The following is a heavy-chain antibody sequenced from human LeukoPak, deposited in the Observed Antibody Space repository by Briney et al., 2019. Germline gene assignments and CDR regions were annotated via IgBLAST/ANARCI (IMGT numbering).Heavy chain of an antibody. CDR3: ARGDSSSWYYFDY. CDR2: INSDGSST. D-gene: IGHD6-13*01. Sequence: GGSLRLSCAASGLTFSSHWMHWVRQAPGKGLVWVSRINSDGSSTSYADSVRGRFTISRDNAKNTLYLQMNSLRAEDTAVYYCARGDSSSWYYFDYWGQGTLVTVSS. CDR1: GLTFSSHW. J-gene: IGHJ4*02. V-gene: IGHV3-74*01.